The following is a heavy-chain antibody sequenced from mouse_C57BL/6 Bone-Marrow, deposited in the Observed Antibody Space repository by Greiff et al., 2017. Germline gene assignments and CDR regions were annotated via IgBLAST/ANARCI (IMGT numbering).Heavy chain of an antibody. CDR2: IDPENGDT. CDR1: GFNIKDDY. D-gene: IGHD1-1*01. Sequence: VQLQQSGAELVRPGASVKLSCTASGFNIKDDYMHWVKQRPEQGLEWIGWIDPENGDTEYASKFQGKATITADTSSNTAYLQLSSLTSEDTAVYYCTTHYGSSHWYIDVWGTGTTVTVSS. J-gene: IGHJ1*03. V-gene: IGHV14-4*01. CDR3: TTHYGSSHWYIDV.